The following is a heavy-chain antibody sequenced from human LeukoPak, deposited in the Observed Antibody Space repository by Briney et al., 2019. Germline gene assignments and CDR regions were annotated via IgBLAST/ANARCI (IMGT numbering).Heavy chain of an antibody. V-gene: IGHV3-23*01. CDR1: GFTFRSHA. CDR2: ISGSGGST. Sequence: GGSLRLSCAASGFTFRSHAMSWVRQAPGKGLEWVSAISGSGGSTYYADSVKGRFTISRDNSKSTLYLQMNSLRAEDTAVYYCANPFSTPRSSYYIDVWGKGTTVTVSS. D-gene: IGHD2-2*01. CDR3: ANPFSTPRSSYYIDV. J-gene: IGHJ6*03.